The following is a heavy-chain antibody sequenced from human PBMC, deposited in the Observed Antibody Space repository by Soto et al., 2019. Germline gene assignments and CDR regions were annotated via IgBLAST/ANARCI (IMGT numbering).Heavy chain of an antibody. Sequence: VGSLRLSCAASGFTFSNYAMTWVRQAPGKGLAWVSGLNGSGGSTSAADSVKGRFAISRDNSKNTLYLQMNSLRDGDTAVYYCARGFSAGKGSPPGYWGQGTLVTVSS. CDR1: GFTFSNYA. CDR3: ARGFSAGKGSPPGY. D-gene: IGHD3-10*01. J-gene: IGHJ4*02. V-gene: IGHV3-23*01. CDR2: LNGSGGST.